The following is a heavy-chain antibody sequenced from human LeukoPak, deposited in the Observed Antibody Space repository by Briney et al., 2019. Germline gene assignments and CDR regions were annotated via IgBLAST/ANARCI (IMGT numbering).Heavy chain of an antibody. J-gene: IGHJ6*03. Sequence: PGGSLRLSCVASGFTVSSNYMSWVRQAPGNGLEWVSVIYSGGSTYYADSVKGRFTISRDNSKNTLYLQMNSLRAEDTAVYYCASGSGSYRTPYYYMDVWGTGTTVTVSS. CDR3: ASGSGSYRTPYYYMDV. D-gene: IGHD3-10*01. CDR1: GFTVSSNY. CDR2: IYSGGST. V-gene: IGHV3-53*01.